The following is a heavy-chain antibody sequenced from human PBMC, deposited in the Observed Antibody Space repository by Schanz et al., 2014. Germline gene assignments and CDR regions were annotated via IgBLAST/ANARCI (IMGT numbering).Heavy chain of an antibody. V-gene: IGHV3-23*04. J-gene: IGHJ3*02. D-gene: IGHD6-19*01. CDR2: ISANDYDT. Sequence: EVQLVESGGGLVQPGGSLRLSCAASGFAFSSFALSWVRQSPGKGLEWVSAISANDYDTYYAPSVKGRFTISRDNSKNTLYLQMNSLIAEDTAVYYCAKCIGWYGRCAFDIWGQGTMVTVSS. CDR1: GFAFSSFA. CDR3: AKCIGWYGRCAFDI.